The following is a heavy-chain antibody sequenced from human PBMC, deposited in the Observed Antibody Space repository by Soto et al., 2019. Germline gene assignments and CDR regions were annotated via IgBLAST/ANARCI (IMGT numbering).Heavy chain of an antibody. CDR3: ARTGGGMAARPLEY. Sequence: QVQLVQSGGEVKKPGASVEVSCRTSGYMFTTYGMSWVRQAPGQGLEWMAWISAYNGNKKYAQKVQGRVTMTTDTSTSTVSMELRNLTSDDTGTYFCARTGGGMAARPLEYWGQGTLVTVSS. J-gene: IGHJ4*02. CDR1: GYMFTTYG. V-gene: IGHV1-18*04. D-gene: IGHD6-6*01. CDR2: ISAYNGNK.